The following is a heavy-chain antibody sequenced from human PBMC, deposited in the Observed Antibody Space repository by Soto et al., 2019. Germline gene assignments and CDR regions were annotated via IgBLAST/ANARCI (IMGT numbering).Heavy chain of an antibody. V-gene: IGHV4-59*08. J-gene: IGHJ3*02. D-gene: IGHD3-9*01. Sequence: SETLSLTCTVSGGSISSYYWSWIRQSPGKGLEWIGYIYYSGSTNYNPSLKSRVTISVDTSKNQFSLKLSSVTAADTAVYYCARLEYDILTGLTDAFDIWGQGTMVTVSS. CDR2: IYYSGST. CDR3: ARLEYDILTGLTDAFDI. CDR1: GGSISSYY.